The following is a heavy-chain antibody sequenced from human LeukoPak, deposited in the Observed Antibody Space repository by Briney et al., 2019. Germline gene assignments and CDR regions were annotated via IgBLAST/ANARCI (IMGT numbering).Heavy chain of an antibody. CDR1: GFTFSGHW. D-gene: IGHD1-14*01. CDR3: TRDRSRAEDD. J-gene: IGHJ4*02. CDR2: INQGGSDK. Sequence: PGGSLRLSCAASGFTFSGHWMSWVRQAPGKGLEWVANINQGGSDKYYVDSVKGRFTISRDNVNNLLYLQMNSLRGEDTAVYYCTRDRSRAEDDWGQGTLVPVST. V-gene: IGHV3-7*01.